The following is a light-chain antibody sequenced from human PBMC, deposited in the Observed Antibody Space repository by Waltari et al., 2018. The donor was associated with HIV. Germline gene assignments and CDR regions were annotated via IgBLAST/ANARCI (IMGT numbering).Light chain of an antibody. CDR1: QSISRL. J-gene: IGKJ1*01. Sequence: DIQMTQSPSTLSASVGDRVTITCRASQSISRLLAWYQQKPGKAPKLLSYKASSLESGVPSRFSGSGSGTEFTLTISSLQPDDFATYYCQQYNSYSRTFGQGTKVEIK. V-gene: IGKV1-5*03. CDR2: KAS. CDR3: QQYNSYSRT.